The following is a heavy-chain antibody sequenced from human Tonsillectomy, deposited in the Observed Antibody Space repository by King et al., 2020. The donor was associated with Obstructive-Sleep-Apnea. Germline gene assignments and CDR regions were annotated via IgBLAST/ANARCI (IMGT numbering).Heavy chain of an antibody. D-gene: IGHD3-9*01. Sequence: VQLQESGPGLVKPSETLSLSCSVSGGSISSYSWNWIRQPPGKGLEWIGDIYYSGSTNYNPSLKSRVTISVDTSTNQFSLKLNSVTAADTAVYYFARAVTYYDILTGYQVDAFDIWGQGTMVTVSS. CDR1: GGSISSYS. J-gene: IGHJ3*02. V-gene: IGHV4-59*01. CDR3: ARAVTYYDILTGYQVDAFDI. CDR2: IYYSGST.